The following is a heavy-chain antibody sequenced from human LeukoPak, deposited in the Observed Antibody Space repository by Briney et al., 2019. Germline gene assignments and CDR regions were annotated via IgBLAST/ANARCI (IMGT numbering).Heavy chain of an antibody. J-gene: IGHJ4*02. D-gene: IGHD6-19*01. CDR3: ASWPGGWYGEDS. V-gene: IGHV3-53*01. CDR1: GFTVSSNY. CDR2: IYGGGST. Sequence: GGSLRLSCAASGFTVSSNYMSWVRQAPGKGLEWVSVIYGGGSTYYADSVKGRFTISRDTFENTVNLQMNSLRADDTAVYYCASWPGGWYGEDSWGQGTLVTVSS.